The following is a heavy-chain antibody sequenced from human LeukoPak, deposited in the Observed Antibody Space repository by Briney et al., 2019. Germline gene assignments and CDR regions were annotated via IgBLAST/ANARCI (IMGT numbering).Heavy chain of an antibody. CDR3: GRGMAARPWCSDL. CDR2: INSDESRT. V-gene: IGHV3-74*03. Sequence: GGSLRLSCAASGFTFSSYWMHWVRQAPGKGLVWVSGINSDESRTTYADSVKGRFTISRDNAKNTLYLQMNSLRAEDTAVYYCGRGMAARPWCSDLWGRGTLVTVSS. D-gene: IGHD6-6*01. J-gene: IGHJ2*01. CDR1: GFTFSSYW.